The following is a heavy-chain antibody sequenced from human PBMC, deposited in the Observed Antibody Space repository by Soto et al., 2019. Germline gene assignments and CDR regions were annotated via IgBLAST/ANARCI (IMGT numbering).Heavy chain of an antibody. CDR2: IYYSGST. CDR3: ARWALNDAFDI. D-gene: IGHD1-26*01. J-gene: IGHJ3*02. CDR1: GGSISSYY. Sequence: SETLSLTCTVSGGSISSYYWSWIRQSPGKGLEWIGYIYYSGSTNYNPSLKSRVTISVDTSKNQFSLKLSSVTAADTAVYYCARWALNDAFDIWGQGTMVTVSS. V-gene: IGHV4-59*08.